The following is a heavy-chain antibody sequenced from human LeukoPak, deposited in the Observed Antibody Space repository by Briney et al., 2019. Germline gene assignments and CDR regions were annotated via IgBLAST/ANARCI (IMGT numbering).Heavy chain of an antibody. CDR1: GFTFSNYW. Sequence: GGSLRLSCAASGFTFSNYWMHWVRHAPGKGLVWVSRINSDGINTSYADSVKGRFTISRDNAKNTLNLQMNSLRAEDTAVYYCAKDSLRERIVGSTTRGVNDYWGQGTLVTVSS. CDR2: INSDGINT. D-gene: IGHD1-26*01. V-gene: IGHV3-74*01. J-gene: IGHJ4*02. CDR3: AKDSLRERIVGSTTRGVNDY.